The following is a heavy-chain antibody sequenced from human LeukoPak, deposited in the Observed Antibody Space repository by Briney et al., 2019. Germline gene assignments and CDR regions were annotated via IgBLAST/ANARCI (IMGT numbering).Heavy chain of an antibody. CDR2: IRYDGSNK. CDR3: ATSQGPYCSSTSCSDY. J-gene: IGHJ4*02. CDR1: GFTFSSYG. V-gene: IGHV3-30*02. Sequence: PGGSLRLSCAASGFTFSSYGMHWVRQAPGKGLEWVAFIRYDGSNKYYADSVKGRLTISRDNSKNTLYLQMNSLRAEDTAVYYCATSQGPYCSSTSCSDYWGQGTLVTVSS. D-gene: IGHD2-2*01.